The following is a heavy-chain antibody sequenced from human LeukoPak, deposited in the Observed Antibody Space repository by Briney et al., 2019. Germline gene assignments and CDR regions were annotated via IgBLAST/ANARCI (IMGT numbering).Heavy chain of an antibody. Sequence: PSETLSLTCTVSGGSISSFSWSWVRQPAGKGLEWIGRMSTTGTTDYNPSLQSRVTLSLDTSKNQFSLKLTSVTAADTAVYYCARLGDDDYDSTRWFDPWGQGTLVTVSS. CDR1: GGSISSFS. CDR2: MSTTGTT. CDR3: ARLGDDDYDSTRWFDP. D-gene: IGHD3-22*01. V-gene: IGHV4-4*07. J-gene: IGHJ5*02.